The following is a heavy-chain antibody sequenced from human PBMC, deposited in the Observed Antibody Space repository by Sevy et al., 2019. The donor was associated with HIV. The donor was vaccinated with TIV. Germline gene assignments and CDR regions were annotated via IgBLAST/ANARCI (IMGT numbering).Heavy chain of an antibody. J-gene: IGHJ4*02. CDR3: AKAGDVYVWGSFHLDY. Sequence: GGSLRLSCAASEFSFTNYAMAWVRQAPGKGLEWVSSIRASGASTYSAGSVKGRFTISRDISKNTLYLHLNSLRADDTGLYYCAKAGDVYVWGSFHLDYWGQGTLVTVSS. CDR2: IRASGAST. V-gene: IGHV3-23*01. CDR1: EFSFTNYA. D-gene: IGHD3-16*01.